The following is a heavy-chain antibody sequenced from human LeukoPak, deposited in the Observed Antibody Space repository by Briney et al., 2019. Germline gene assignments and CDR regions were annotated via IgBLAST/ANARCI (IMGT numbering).Heavy chain of an antibody. V-gene: IGHV1-2*02. D-gene: IGHD2/OR15-2a*01. CDR3: ARDSIPLPAAIDY. Sequence: GASVKVSCKASGYTFTGYYIHWVRQAPGQGLEWMGWINPNSGGTNYAQKFQGRVTMTRDTSISTAYMELSRLRSDDTAVYYCARDSIPLPAAIDYWGQGTLVTVSS. J-gene: IGHJ4*02. CDR2: INPNSGGT. CDR1: GYTFTGYY.